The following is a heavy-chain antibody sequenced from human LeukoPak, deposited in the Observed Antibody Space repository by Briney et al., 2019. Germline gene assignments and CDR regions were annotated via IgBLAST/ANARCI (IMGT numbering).Heavy chain of an antibody. CDR2: INHSGST. D-gene: IGHD4-4*01. CDR3: ARGLTTVSSYDWFDP. V-gene: IGHV4-34*01. CDR1: GGSFSGYY. J-gene: IGHJ5*02. Sequence: SETLSLTCAVYGGSFSGYYWSWIRQPPGKGLEWIGEINHSGSTNYNPSLKSRVTISVDTSKNQFSLKLSSVTAADTAVYYCARGLTTVSSYDWFDPWGQGTLVTVSS.